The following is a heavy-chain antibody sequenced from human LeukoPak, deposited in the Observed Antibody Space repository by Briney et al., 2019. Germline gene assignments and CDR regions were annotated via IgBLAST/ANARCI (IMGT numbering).Heavy chain of an antibody. Sequence: GGYLRFSCSASGFTFSDYYLSWIPQAPGKGLQGVSYISSSGSTIYYADSVKVRFTISRDNARNSLYLQMNRLRAEETAVYYGARRDGYSYGPLSWGQGTLVTVSS. CDR1: GFTFSDYY. V-gene: IGHV3-11*01. CDR3: ARRDGYSYGPLS. D-gene: IGHD5-18*01. J-gene: IGHJ4*02. CDR2: ISSSGSTI.